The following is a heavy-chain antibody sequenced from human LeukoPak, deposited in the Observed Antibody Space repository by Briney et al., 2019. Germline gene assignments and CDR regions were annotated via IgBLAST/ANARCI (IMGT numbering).Heavy chain of an antibody. D-gene: IGHD6-6*01. CDR3: ARLTVAALTFDY. CDR2: IYYSGST. J-gene: IGHJ4*02. Sequence: SETLSLTCTVSGGSISSSSYYWGWIRQPPGKGLEWIGSIYYSGSTYYNPPLKSRVTISVDTSKNQFSLKLSSVTAADTAVYYCARLTVAALTFDYWGQGTLVTVSS. CDR1: GGSISSSSYY. V-gene: IGHV4-39*01.